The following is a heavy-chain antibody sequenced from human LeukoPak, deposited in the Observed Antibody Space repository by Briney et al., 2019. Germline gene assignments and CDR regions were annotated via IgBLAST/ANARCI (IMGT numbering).Heavy chain of an antibody. CDR3: ARAGYCSGGSCSYFDY. CDR2: IYYSGST. CDR1: GGSINSGGYY. D-gene: IGHD2-15*01. V-gene: IGHV4-31*03. J-gene: IGHJ4*02. Sequence: SQTLSLTCTVSGGSINSGGYYWSWIRQHPGTGLEWIGYIYYSGSTYYNPSLKSRVTISVDRSKNQFSLKLSSVTAADTAVYYCARAGYCSGGSCSYFDYWGQGTLVTVSS.